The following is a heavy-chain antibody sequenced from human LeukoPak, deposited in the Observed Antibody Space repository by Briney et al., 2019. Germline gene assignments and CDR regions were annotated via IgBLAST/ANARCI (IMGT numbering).Heavy chain of an antibody. CDR1: GYTFTSYD. CDR2: MNPNSGNT. Sequence: GASVKVSCKASGYTFTSYDINWVRQGTGQGLEWMGWMNPNSGNTGYAQKFQGRVTMTRNTSISTAYMVLSSLRSEDTAVYYCARGWLRSDCDYGGQGTLVTVSS. J-gene: IGHJ4*02. V-gene: IGHV1-8*01. CDR3: ARGWLRSDCDY. D-gene: IGHD5-12*01.